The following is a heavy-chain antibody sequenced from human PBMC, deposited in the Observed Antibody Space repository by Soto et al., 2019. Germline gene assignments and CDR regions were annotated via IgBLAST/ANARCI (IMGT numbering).Heavy chain of an antibody. CDR1: GLTFSNYG. D-gene: IGHD2-15*01. CDR2: ISYESIST. CDR3: AREAGCSGTNCHVYFDY. J-gene: IGHJ4*01. V-gene: IGHV3-30*03. Sequence: PWGSLTVACVSSGLTFSNYGMHWVRQAPGKGLEWVAVISYESISTFYRDSVRGRFTISRDNSRNTLYLHMKSLTPEDTAVYYCAREAGCSGTNCHVYFDYWGLGTMFTLSS.